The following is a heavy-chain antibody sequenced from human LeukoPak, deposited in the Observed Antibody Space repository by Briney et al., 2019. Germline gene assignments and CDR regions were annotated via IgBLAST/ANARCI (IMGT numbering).Heavy chain of an antibody. CDR1: GYTFTGYY. CDR2: INPNSGGT. D-gene: IGHD3-3*01. V-gene: IGHV1-2*02. Sequence: ASVKVSCKASGYTFTGYYMHWVRQAPGQGLEWMGWINPNSGGTNYEQKFQGRVTMTRDTSISTAYMELGRLRSDDTAVYYCARDYDFWSGYPKYYFDYWGQGTLVTVSS. CDR3: ARDYDFWSGYPKYYFDY. J-gene: IGHJ4*02.